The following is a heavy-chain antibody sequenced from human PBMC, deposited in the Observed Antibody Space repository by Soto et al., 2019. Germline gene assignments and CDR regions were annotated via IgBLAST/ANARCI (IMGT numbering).Heavy chain of an antibody. CDR1: GFTFSSYA. CDR3: ARALPAAGTVYYYYMDV. CDR2: LSGRGETT. D-gene: IGHD6-13*01. V-gene: IGHV3-23*01. J-gene: IGHJ6*03. Sequence: PGGSLRLSCAASGFTFSSYAMSWVRQAPGKGLEWVSVLSGRGETTYFADSLKGRFSISRDSSKSTLYLQMTSLRPEDTAIYYCARALPAAGTVYYYYMDVWGKGTTVTVSS.